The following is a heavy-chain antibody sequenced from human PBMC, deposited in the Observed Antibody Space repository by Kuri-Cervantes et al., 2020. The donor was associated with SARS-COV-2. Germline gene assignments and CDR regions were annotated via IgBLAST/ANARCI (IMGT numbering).Heavy chain of an antibody. Sequence: ASVKVSCKASGYTFTGYYMHWVRQAPGQGLEWMGWINPNSGGTNYAQKFQGRVTMTRDTSISTAYMELRSLRSDDPAVYYCARLAVYYYYMDVWGKGTTVTVSS. J-gene: IGHJ6*03. CDR1: GYTFTGYY. D-gene: IGHD6-19*01. CDR2: INPNSGGT. CDR3: ARLAVYYYYMDV. V-gene: IGHV1-2*02.